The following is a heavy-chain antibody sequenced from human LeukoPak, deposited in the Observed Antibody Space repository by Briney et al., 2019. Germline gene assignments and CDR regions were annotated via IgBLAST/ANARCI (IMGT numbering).Heavy chain of an antibody. Sequence: ASVKVSCKASGYTFTSYGISWVRQAPGQGLEWMGWISAYNGNTNFAQKLQGRVTMTTDTSTSTAYMDLRSLRSDDTAVYYCARDEARYSSGYYPNWFDPWGQGTLVTVSS. CDR3: ARDEARYSSGYYPNWFDP. J-gene: IGHJ5*02. D-gene: IGHD3-22*01. CDR2: ISAYNGNT. CDR1: GYTFTSYG. V-gene: IGHV1-18*01.